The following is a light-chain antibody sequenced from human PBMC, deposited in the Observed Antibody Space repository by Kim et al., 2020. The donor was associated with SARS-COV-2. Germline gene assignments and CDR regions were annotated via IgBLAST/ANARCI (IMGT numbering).Light chain of an antibody. CDR2: HAS. CDR3: QQFNTYPHT. Sequence: ASVGGRVTIPCRASQGISSALAWYQHKPGKAPKLLIYHASTLESGVPSRFSGSGSGTEFTLTISSLQPEDFATYYCQQFNTYPHTFGGGTKVDIK. V-gene: IGKV1-13*02. J-gene: IGKJ4*01. CDR1: QGISSA.